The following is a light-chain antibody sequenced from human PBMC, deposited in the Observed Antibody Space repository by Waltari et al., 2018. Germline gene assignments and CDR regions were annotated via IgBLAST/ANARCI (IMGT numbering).Light chain of an antibody. CDR1: QRVTGIS. CDR3: QQYDGEVLT. V-gene: IGKV3-20*01. CDR2: GTS. Sequence: ELVLTQSPGTLPLSPGERATLSCRASQRVTGISLGWYQQKLGLNPRHHIYGTSPRATGIPDRFSGGGSGTDFTLTISRLEPEDFAVYYCQQYDGEVLTFGGGTKVEI. J-gene: IGKJ4*01.